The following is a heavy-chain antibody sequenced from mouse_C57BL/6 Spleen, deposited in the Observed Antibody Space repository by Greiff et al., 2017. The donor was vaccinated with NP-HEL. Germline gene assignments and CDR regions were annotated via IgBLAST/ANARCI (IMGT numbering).Heavy chain of an antibody. V-gene: IGHV1-64*01. J-gene: IGHJ2*01. CDR3: ASRDYDEVDY. D-gene: IGHD2-4*01. CDR1: GYTFTSYW. Sequence: QVQLQQPGAELVKPGASVKLSCKASGYTFTSYWMHWVKQRPGPGLEWIGMIHPNSGSTNYNEKFKSKVTLTVDKSSSTAYMQLSSLTSEDSAVYYCASRDYDEVDYWGQGTTLTVSS. CDR2: IHPNSGST.